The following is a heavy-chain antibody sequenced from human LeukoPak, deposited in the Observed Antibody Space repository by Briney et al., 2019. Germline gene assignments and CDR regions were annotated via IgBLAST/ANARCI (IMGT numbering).Heavy chain of an antibody. Sequence: GGSLRLSCAASGFTFSSYAMSWIRQAPGKGLEWVSAISGSGGSTYYADSVKGRFTISRDKSKNTLYLQMNSLRAEDTAVYYCARYIVGATYYFDYWGQGTLVTVSS. CDR1: GFTFSSYA. CDR2: ISGSGGST. CDR3: ARYIVGATYYFDY. J-gene: IGHJ4*02. D-gene: IGHD1-26*01. V-gene: IGHV3-23*01.